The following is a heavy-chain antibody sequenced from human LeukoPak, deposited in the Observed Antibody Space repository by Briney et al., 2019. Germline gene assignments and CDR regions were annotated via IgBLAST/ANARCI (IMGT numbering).Heavy chain of an antibody. D-gene: IGHD3-22*01. CDR1: GYTFTGYY. CDR3: AGEDNSSGYRPFDI. J-gene: IGHJ3*02. Sequence: HGASVKVSCKASGYTFTGYYIHWVRQAPGQGLEWMGRINPNNGGTNYAQKFQGRVTMTRDMSMSTAYMELSRLRSVDTAVYYCAGEDNSSGYRPFDIRGQGTMVTVPS. CDR2: INPNNGGT. V-gene: IGHV1-2*06.